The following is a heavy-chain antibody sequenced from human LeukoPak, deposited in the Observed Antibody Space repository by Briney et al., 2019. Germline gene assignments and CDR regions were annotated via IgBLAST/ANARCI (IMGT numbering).Heavy chain of an antibody. CDR2: IYSGGST. CDR1: GFTVRSNY. J-gene: IGHJ5*02. Sequence: GGSLRLSCAASGFTVRSNYMSWVRQPPGKGLEWVSDIYSGGSTHYADSVKGRFTISRDNSKNTLYLQMNSLRAEDTAVYYCARGGGYDRDWFDPWGQGTLVTVSS. D-gene: IGHD5-12*01. V-gene: IGHV3-53*01. CDR3: ARGGGYDRDWFDP.